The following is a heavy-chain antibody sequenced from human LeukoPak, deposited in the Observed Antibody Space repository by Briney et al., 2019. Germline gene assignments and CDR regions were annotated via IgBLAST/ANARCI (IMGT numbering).Heavy chain of an antibody. CDR3: ARGGLGMRLSVWDYYYYGMDV. CDR1: GGSFSGYY. Sequence: SETLSLTCAVYGGSFSGYYWGWIRQPPGKGLEWIGEINHSGSTNYNPSLKSRVTISVDTSKNQFSLKLSSVTAADTAVYYCARGGLGMRLSVWDYYYYGMDVWGQGTTVTVSS. D-gene: IGHD6-19*01. J-gene: IGHJ6*02. CDR2: INHSGST. V-gene: IGHV4-34*01.